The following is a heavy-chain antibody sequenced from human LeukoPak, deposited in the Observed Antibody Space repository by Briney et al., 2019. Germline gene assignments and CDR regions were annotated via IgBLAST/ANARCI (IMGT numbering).Heavy chain of an antibody. V-gene: IGHV3-23*01. Sequence: GGSLRLSCAASGFTFSSYAMSWVRQAPGKGLEWVSAISGSGGSTYYADSVKGRFTISRDNSRNTLYLQMNSLRAEDTAVYYCATRDIVVVVAATLVDYWGQGTLVTVSS. CDR3: ATRDIVVVVAATLVDY. J-gene: IGHJ4*02. D-gene: IGHD2-15*01. CDR1: GFTFSSYA. CDR2: ISGSGGST.